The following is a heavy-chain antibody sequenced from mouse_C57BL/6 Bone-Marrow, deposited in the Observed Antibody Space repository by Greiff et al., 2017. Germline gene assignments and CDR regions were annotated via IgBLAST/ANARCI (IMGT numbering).Heavy chain of an antibody. Sequence: EVKLQESGGDLVKPGGSLKLSCAASGFTFSSYGMSWVRQTPDKRLEWVATISSGGSYTYYPDSVKGRFTISRDNAKNTLYLQMSSLKSEDTAMYYCASQYYYGSSYVRYFDVWGTGTTVTVSS. D-gene: IGHD1-1*01. J-gene: IGHJ1*03. CDR3: ASQYYYGSSYVRYFDV. CDR2: ISSGGSYT. CDR1: GFTFSSYG. V-gene: IGHV5-6*01.